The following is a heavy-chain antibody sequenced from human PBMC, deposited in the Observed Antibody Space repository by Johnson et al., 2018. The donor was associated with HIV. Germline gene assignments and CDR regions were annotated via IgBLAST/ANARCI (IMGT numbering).Heavy chain of an antibody. J-gene: IGHJ3*02. V-gene: IGHV3-73*01. CDR3: AREGLQDPAWDAFDI. Sequence: VQLVESGGGLVQPGGSLKLSCAASGFTFSGSAMHWVRQASGKGLEWVGRIRSKANSYATAYAASVKGRFTISRDDSKNTAYLQMNSLRAEDTAVYYCAREGLQDPAWDAFDIWGQGTMVTVSS. CDR1: GFTFSGSA. CDR2: IRSKANSYAT.